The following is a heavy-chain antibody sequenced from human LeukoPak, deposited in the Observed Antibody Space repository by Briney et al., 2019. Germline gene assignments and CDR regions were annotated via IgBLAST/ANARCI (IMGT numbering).Heavy chain of an antibody. D-gene: IGHD3-22*01. CDR1: GYSFTSYW. Sequence: GESLKISCKGSGYSFTSYWIGWVRQMPGKGLEWMGIIYPGDSDTRYSPSFQGQVTISADKSISTAYLQWSSLKASDTAMYYCARQGEYYDSSGYYSNWFDPWGQGTLVTVSP. CDR2: IYPGDSDT. CDR3: ARQGEYYDSSGYYSNWFDP. V-gene: IGHV5-51*01. J-gene: IGHJ5*02.